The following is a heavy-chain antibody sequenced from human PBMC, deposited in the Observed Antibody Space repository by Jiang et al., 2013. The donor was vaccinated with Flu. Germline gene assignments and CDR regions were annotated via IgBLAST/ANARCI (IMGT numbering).Heavy chain of an antibody. CDR2: ISYDGSNK. CDR3: ARGVLRLAVAGPPPFEY. V-gene: IGHV3-30*04. CDR1: GFTFSSYA. J-gene: IGHJ4*02. D-gene: IGHD6-19*01. Sequence: VQLLESGGGVVQPGRSLRLSCAASGFTFSSYAMHWVRQAPGKGLEWVAVISYDGSNKYYADSVKGRFTISRDNSKNTLYLQMNSLGAEDTAVYYCARGVLRLAVAGPPPFEYWGQGTLVTVSS.